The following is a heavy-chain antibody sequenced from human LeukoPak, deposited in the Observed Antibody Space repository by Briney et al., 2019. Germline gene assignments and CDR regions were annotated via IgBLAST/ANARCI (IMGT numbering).Heavy chain of an antibody. CDR3: VRGRHYFDY. Sequence: GGSLRLSCAASGFTFGSYAMTWVRQAPGKGLDWVSAIVGSGYSTYYAASVKGRFTISRDNSKNTVYLQMDSLRAEEKAAYFCVRGRHYFDYWGQGALVTVSS. J-gene: IGHJ4*02. D-gene: IGHD5-24*01. CDR1: GFTFGSYA. CDR2: IVGSGYST. V-gene: IGHV3-23*01.